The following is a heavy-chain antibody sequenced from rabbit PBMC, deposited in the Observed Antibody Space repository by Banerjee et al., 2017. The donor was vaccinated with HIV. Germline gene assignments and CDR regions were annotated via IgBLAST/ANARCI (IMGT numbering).Heavy chain of an antibody. J-gene: IGHJ4*01. D-gene: IGHD1-1*01. Sequence: QSLEESGGDLVKPGASLTLTCTASGFSFSSGYWICWVRQAPGKGLEWIACINTSSGSTVYATWAKGRFTISRTSSTTVSLQMTSLTAADTATYFCARSDDSGVRYFNLWGQGTLVTVS. CDR3: ARSDDSGVRYFNL. CDR1: GFSFSSGYW. CDR2: INTSSGST. V-gene: IGHV1S40*01.